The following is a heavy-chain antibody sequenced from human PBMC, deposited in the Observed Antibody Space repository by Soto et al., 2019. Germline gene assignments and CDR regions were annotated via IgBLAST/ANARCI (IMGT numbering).Heavy chain of an antibody. J-gene: IGHJ4*02. CDR1: GGSISSGGYY. V-gene: IGHV4-31*03. CDR3: ARAYSNTHRALDY. D-gene: IGHD5-18*01. CDR2: SYNSGSN. Sequence: SETLSLTCTVSGGSISSGGYYCSWARQHPGKDLERTGYSYNSGSNYYNPCLKSRRTISVDTSKIQFSLKLSSVTAAYTAVYYCARAYSNTHRALDYWGQGTPVTVSS.